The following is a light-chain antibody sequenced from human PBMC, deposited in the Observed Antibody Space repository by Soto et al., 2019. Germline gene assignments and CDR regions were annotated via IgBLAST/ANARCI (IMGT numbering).Light chain of an antibody. CDR3: SSYISSSTLV. J-gene: IGLJ2*01. V-gene: IGLV2-14*01. Sequence: QSALTQPASVSGSPGQSIILSCTGTSSDVGAYNYVSWYQQHPGKAPKLMIYEVSNRPSGVSNRFSGSKSGNTASLTISGLQAEDEAEYYCSSYISSSTLVFGGGTKLTVL. CDR1: SSDVGAYNY. CDR2: EVS.